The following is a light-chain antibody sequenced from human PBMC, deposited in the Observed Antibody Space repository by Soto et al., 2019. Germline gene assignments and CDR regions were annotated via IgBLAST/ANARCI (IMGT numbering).Light chain of an antibody. CDR3: CSYAGSSTYV. CDR1: SSNVGTYNL. CDR2: EGS. J-gene: IGLJ1*01. V-gene: IGLV2-23*01. Sequence: QSVLTQPSAVSGSPGQSITISCTGTSSNVGTYNLVSWYQQHSGKAPKLMIYEGSKRPSGVSNRFSGSKSGTTASLTISGLQAEDEADYYCCSYAGSSTYVFGTGTKVNRP.